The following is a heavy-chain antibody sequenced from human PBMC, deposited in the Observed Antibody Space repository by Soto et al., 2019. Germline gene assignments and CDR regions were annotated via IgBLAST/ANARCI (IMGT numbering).Heavy chain of an antibody. D-gene: IGHD2-2*01. V-gene: IGHV4-39*01. J-gene: IGHJ5*02. CDR1: GGSINADTYY. CDR2: VYYSGAS. Sequence: QLQLQESGPGLVKPSETLSLTCTVSGGSINADTYYWGWIRQPPGKGLAWIGSVYYSGASSYNPSLESRVTMSVDTAKRQLSLRLRSVTAADTAVYYCARLDCTSPGCVPLDPWGQGTLVIVSS. CDR3: ARLDCTSPGCVPLDP.